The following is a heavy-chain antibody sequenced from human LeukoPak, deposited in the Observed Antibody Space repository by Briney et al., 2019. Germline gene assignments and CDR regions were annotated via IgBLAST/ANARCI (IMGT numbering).Heavy chain of an antibody. CDR1: GIKFSRFW. J-gene: IGHJ4*02. CDR3: ARDRGGRTGLDD. CDR2: IKEDGSEK. V-gene: IGHV3-7*04. D-gene: IGHD2-15*01. Sequence: GGSLRLSCAASGIKFSRFWMSWVRQAPGKGLEWVAFIKEDGSEKYYVDSVKGRFTISRDNAENSLYLQMNSLRAEDTAVYYCARDRGGRTGLDDWGQGTLVTVSS.